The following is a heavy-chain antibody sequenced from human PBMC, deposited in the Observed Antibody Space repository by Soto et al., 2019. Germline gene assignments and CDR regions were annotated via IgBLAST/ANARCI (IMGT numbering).Heavy chain of an antibody. V-gene: IGHV4-30-2*01. CDR3: ARYSSSSAWFDP. CDR1: GGSLSSGGYS. D-gene: IGHD6-6*01. Sequence: TQSLTCSGSGGSLSSGGYSWSGIRQPPGKGLEWIGYIYHSGSTYYNPSLKSRVTISVDRSKNQFSLKLSSVTAADTAVYYCARYSSSSAWFDPWVQGTLVTFSS. J-gene: IGHJ5*02. CDR2: IYHSGST.